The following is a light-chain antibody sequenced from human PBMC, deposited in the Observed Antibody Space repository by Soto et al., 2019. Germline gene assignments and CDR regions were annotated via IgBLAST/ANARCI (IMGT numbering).Light chain of an antibody. CDR2: DAS. Sequence: IVLPQTPATLSLSPGERATLSCRASQSVSSYLAWYQQKPGQAPRLLIYDASNRATGIPARFSGSGSGTDFTLTISSLEPEDFAVYYCQQRSNWPPITFGQGTRLENK. V-gene: IGKV3-11*01. CDR3: QQRSNWPPIT. J-gene: IGKJ5*01. CDR1: QSVSSY.